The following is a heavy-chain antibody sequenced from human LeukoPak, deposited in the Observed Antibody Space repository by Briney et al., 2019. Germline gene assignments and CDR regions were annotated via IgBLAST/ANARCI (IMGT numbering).Heavy chain of an antibody. J-gene: IGHJ4*02. D-gene: IGHD3-22*01. CDR3: ARDNYDSSGYFDY. V-gene: IGHV3-30*03. CDR1: EFTFSKYG. CDR2: ISFDINDR. Sequence: GGSLRLSCAASEFTFSKYGMHWVRQAPGKGLEWVASISFDINDRKYAESVRGRFTISRDNSKNTLYPQMNSLRAEDTAVYYCARDNYDSSGYFDYWGQGTLVTVSS.